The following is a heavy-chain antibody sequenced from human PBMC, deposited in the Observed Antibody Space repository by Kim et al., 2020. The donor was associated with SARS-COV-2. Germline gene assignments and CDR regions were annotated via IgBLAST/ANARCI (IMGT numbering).Heavy chain of an antibody. CDR1: GGSISSYY. CDR3: ARGSVKIPEQYYFDY. J-gene: IGHJ4*02. D-gene: IGHD1-1*01. V-gene: IGHV4-59*13. CDR2: IYYSGST. Sequence: SETLSLTCTVSGGSISSYYWSWIRQPPGKGLEWIGYIYYSGSTNYNPSLKSRVTISVDTSKNQFSLKLSSVTAADTAVYYCARGSVKIPEQYYFDYWGQGTLVTVSS.